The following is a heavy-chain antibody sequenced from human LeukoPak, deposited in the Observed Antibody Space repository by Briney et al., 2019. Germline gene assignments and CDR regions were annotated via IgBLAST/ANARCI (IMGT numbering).Heavy chain of an antibody. V-gene: IGHV3-23*01. D-gene: IGHD5-18*01. CDR3: ARHLSGITGYTYGRGIDY. CDR2: ISGSGGST. J-gene: IGHJ4*02. CDR1: GFTFSSYG. Sequence: GGTLSLSCAASGFTFSSYGMSWVRQPPGKGLEWVSAISGSGGSTYYADSVKGRFTISRDNAKTSLYLQMNSLRAEDTAVYYCARHLSGITGYTYGRGIDYWGQGILVTVSS.